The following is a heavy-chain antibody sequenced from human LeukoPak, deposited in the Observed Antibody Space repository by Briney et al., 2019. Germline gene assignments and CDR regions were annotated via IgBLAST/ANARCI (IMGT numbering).Heavy chain of an antibody. Sequence: GESLKISCQGSGYSFTSYWIGWVRQVPGKGLEWMGIIYPGDSDTRYSPSFQGQVTISADKSISTAYLQWSSLKASDTAMYYCARQGGDYYDSSGYNAFDIWGQGTMVTVSS. CDR3: ARQGGDYYDSSGYNAFDI. D-gene: IGHD3-22*01. CDR2: IYPGDSDT. J-gene: IGHJ3*02. V-gene: IGHV5-51*01. CDR1: GYSFTSYW.